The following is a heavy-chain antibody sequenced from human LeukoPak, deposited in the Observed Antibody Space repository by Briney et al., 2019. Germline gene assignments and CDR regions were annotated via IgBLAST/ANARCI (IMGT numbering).Heavy chain of an antibody. V-gene: IGHV4-31*03. CDR2: IYYSGST. CDR1: GGSISSGGYY. J-gene: IGHJ5*02. Sequence: SETLSLTCTVSGGSISSGGYYWSWIRHHPGKGLEWIGYIYYSGSTYYTPSLKSRVTISVDTSKNQFSLKLSSVTAADTAVYYCARMVRKAAAQGHYNWFDPWGQGTLVTVSS. CDR3: ARMVRKAAAQGHYNWFDP. D-gene: IGHD6-13*01.